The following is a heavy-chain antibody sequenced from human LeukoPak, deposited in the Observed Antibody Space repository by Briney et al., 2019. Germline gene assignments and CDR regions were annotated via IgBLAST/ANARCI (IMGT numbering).Heavy chain of an antibody. D-gene: IGHD3-10*01. CDR1: GYTFTSYD. V-gene: IGHV1-8*01. CDR2: MNPNSGNT. J-gene: IGHJ4*02. Sequence: ASVKVSCKASGYTFTSYDINWVRQATGQGLEWMGWMNPNSGNTGYAQKFQGRVTMTRNTSISAAYLELSSLRSEATAVYYCARVGGSGSYYPFDYWGQGTLVTVSS. CDR3: ARVGGSGSYYPFDY.